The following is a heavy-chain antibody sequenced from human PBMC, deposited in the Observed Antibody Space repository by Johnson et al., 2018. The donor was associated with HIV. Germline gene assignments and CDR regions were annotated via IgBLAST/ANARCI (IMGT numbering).Heavy chain of an antibody. Sequence: QVQLVESGGGLVQPGGSLRLSCAASGFTFSSYGMHWVRQAPGKGLEWVAGVWYDGSNKYYADSVKGRVTISRYNSKNTLYLQMNSRRAADTAVYYCARELVVITADDAFDIWGQGTMVTVSS. J-gene: IGHJ3*02. CDR3: ARELVVITADDAFDI. CDR2: VWYDGSNK. CDR1: GFTFSSYG. V-gene: IGHV3-33*08. D-gene: IGHD2-21*01.